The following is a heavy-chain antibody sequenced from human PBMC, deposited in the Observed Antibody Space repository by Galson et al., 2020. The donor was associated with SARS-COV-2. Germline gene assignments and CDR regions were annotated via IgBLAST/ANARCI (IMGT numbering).Heavy chain of an antibody. V-gene: IGHV3-48*03. J-gene: IGHJ3*01. D-gene: IGHD6-13*01. Sequence: SYISSSGTNVYYADSVKGRFTISRDNAKNSLYLQMTSLRAEDTAIYYCASPYLAAASFFGAFDLWGPGTMVTVSS. CDR3: ASPYLAAASFFGAFDL. CDR2: ISSSGTNV.